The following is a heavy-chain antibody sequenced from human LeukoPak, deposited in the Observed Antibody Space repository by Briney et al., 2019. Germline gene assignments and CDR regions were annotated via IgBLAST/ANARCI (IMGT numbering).Heavy chain of an antibody. CDR2: ISYDGSNK. D-gene: IGHD6-19*01. CDR3: ARGSIAVAVFSFDY. CDR1: GFTFSSYA. V-gene: IGHV3-30-3*01. J-gene: IGHJ4*02. Sequence: GVSLRRSCAASGFTFSSYAMHWVRQAPGKGLEGVAVISYDGSNKYYADSVKGRLTISRDNSKNTLYLQMNSLRAEDTAVYYCARGSIAVAVFSFDYWGQGTLVTVSS.